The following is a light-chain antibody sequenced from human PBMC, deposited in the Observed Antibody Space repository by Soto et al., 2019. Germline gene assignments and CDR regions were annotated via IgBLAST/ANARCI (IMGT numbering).Light chain of an antibody. CDR3: QQHINWPLT. CDR1: QTVRNNY. J-gene: IGKJ4*01. Sequence: EIVLTQSPGTLSLSPGERATLSCRASQTVRNNYLAWYQQKPGQAPRLLIYDASSRATGIPDRFSGGGSGTDFTLTISSLEPGDFALYYCQQHINWPLTFGGGTKVDIK. V-gene: IGKV3D-20*02. CDR2: DAS.